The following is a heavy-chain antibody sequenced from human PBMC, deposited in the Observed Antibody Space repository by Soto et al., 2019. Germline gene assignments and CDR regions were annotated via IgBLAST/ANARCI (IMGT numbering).Heavy chain of an antibody. CDR3: ARGLLVPAAMRFPLDY. CDR1: GGSISSYY. J-gene: IGHJ4*02. D-gene: IGHD2-2*01. Sequence: PSETLSLTCTVSGGSISSYYWSWIRQPPGKGLEWIGYIYYSGSTNYNPSLKSRVTISVDTSKNQFSLKLSSVTAADTAVYYCARGLLVPAAMRFPLDYWGQGTLVTVSS. V-gene: IGHV4-59*01. CDR2: IYYSGST.